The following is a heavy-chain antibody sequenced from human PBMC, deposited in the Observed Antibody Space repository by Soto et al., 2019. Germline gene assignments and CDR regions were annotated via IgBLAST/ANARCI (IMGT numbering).Heavy chain of an antibody. CDR3: AKDHTSKYSSGYGGDGYFDY. V-gene: IGHV3-23*01. J-gene: IGHJ4*02. CDR1: GFTFSSYA. CDR2: ISGSGGST. Sequence: GGSLRLSCAASGFTFSSYAMSWVRQAPGRGLEWVSAISGSGGSTYYADSVKGRFTISRDNSKNTLYLQMNSLRAEDTAVYYCAKDHTSKYSSGYGGDGYFDYWGQGTLVTVSS. D-gene: IGHD5-18*01.